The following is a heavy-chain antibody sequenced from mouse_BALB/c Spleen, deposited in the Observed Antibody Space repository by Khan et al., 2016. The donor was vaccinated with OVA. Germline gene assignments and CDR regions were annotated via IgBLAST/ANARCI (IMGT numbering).Heavy chain of an antibody. Sequence: EVELVESGPELVKPGASVKISCKASGYSFTGYFMNWVMQSHGKSLEWIGRINPHIGETFYNQKFKGKATLTVDESSSTAHMELRSLASEDSAFYYCTSFYRSDFDYWGQGTTLTVSS. CDR2: INPHIGET. CDR3: TSFYRSDFDY. CDR1: GYSFTGYF. V-gene: IGHV1-20*02. J-gene: IGHJ2*01. D-gene: IGHD1-1*01.